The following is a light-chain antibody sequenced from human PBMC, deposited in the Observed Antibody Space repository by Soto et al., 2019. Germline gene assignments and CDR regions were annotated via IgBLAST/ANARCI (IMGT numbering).Light chain of an antibody. J-gene: IGLJ1*01. Sequence: QSVLTQPPSASGSPGQSVIISCTGTSSDVGGYNYVSWYQQHPGKAPKLMIYEVSKRPSGVPDRFSDSKSGNTASLTVSGLQAEDEADYYCSSYAGSNTYVFATGTKVTVL. CDR2: EVS. V-gene: IGLV2-8*01. CDR3: SSYAGSNTYV. CDR1: SSDVGGYNY.